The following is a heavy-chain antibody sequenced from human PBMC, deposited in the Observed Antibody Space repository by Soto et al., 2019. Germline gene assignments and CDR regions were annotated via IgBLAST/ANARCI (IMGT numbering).Heavy chain of an antibody. Sequence: GASVKVSCKASGYTFTSYGISWVRQAPGQGLEWMGWISAYNGNTNYAQKLQGRVTMTTDTSTSTAYMELRSLRSDDAAVYYCARDIVVEPAAIPYYYYMDVWGKGTTVTVSS. V-gene: IGHV1-18*01. CDR2: ISAYNGNT. D-gene: IGHD2-2*01. J-gene: IGHJ6*03. CDR1: GYTFTSYG. CDR3: ARDIVVEPAAIPYYYYMDV.